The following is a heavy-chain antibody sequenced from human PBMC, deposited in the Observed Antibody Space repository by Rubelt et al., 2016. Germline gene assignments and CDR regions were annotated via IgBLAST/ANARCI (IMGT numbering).Heavy chain of an antibody. J-gene: IGHJ4*02. Sequence: ASDFTLSNAWMNWVRQAPGKGLEWVGRIKSKAACGTTDYPAPVKGRFTISRDDSKNTRYLQMNTLKTEDTAVYYCTTSWGSGRSQFDFWGQGTLVTVSS. D-gene: IGHD3-10*01. CDR2: IKSKAACGTT. CDR3: TTSWGSGRSQFDF. V-gene: IGHV3-15*07. CDR1: DFTLSNAW.